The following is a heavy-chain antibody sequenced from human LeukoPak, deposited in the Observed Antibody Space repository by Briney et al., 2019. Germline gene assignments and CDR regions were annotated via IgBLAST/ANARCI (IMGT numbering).Heavy chain of an antibody. V-gene: IGHV4-30-4*08. CDR2: IYYSGSA. CDR3: AREALVREMDV. J-gene: IGHJ6*02. CDR1: GFTFSSYA. Sequence: LRLSCAASGFTFSSYAMSWVRQAPGKGLEWIGYIYYSGSAYYNPSLKSRLTISVDTSKNQFSLKLSSVTAADTAVYYCAREALVREMDVWGQGTTVTVSS. D-gene: IGHD3-10*01.